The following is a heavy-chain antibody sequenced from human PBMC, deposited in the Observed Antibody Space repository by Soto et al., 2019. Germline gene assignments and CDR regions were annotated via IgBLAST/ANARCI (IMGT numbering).Heavy chain of an antibody. D-gene: IGHD3-22*01. CDR3: ARGWGEDSSDYFFAY. CDR2: IIPIFGTP. V-gene: IGHV1-69*01. J-gene: IGHJ4*02. Sequence: QVQLVQSGAEVRKPGSSVKVSCNASGGTFSRLAISWVRQAPGQGLEWMGGIIPIFGTPNHPQKCQGRLKITADEATSTVHMELSSLRSEDTAIYYCARGWGEDSSDYFFAYWGQGTLVIVSS. CDR1: GGTFSRLA.